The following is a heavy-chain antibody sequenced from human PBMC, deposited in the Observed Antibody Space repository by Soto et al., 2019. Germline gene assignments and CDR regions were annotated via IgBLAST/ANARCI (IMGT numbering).Heavy chain of an antibody. CDR2: ISGSGGST. D-gene: IGHD2-21*02. J-gene: IGHJ4*02. CDR1: VFRFSSYS. CDR3: AIMRPPYCGGDCYPDY. V-gene: IGHV3-23*01. Sequence: GVSMSLSISASVFRFSSYSVSWVRPAPGKGLEWVSAISGSGGSTYYADSVKGRFTISRDNSKNTLYLQMNSLRAEDTAVYYCAIMRPPYCGGDCYPDYWGQGTLVTVSS.